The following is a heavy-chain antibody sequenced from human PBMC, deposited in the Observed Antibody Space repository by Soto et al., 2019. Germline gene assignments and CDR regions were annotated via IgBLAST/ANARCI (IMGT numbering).Heavy chain of an antibody. V-gene: IGHV3-23*01. CDR2: ISASGENT. D-gene: IGHD3-3*01. CDR3: ADGGEWSFNFEY. J-gene: IGHJ4*02. CDR1: GFSFSIYS. Sequence: EVQLLESGGGLVQPGGSLRLSCEASGFSFSIYSMSWVRQAPGKGLEWVCGISASGENTYYADSVKGRFTISRDNSKNTMYLQMNNLRVEDKAVYYCADGGEWSFNFEYWGQGTLVTVFS.